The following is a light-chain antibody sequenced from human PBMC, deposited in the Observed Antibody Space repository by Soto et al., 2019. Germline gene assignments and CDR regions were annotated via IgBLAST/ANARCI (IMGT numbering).Light chain of an antibody. CDR1: ENVDTN. Sequence: EIVMTQSPATFSVSPGEGATLSCRASENVDTNLAWYQHKPGQAPRLLIYGASTRAAVVPARFSGSGSGTEFTLTISSLESEDVAVYYCQQCHKWPRTTLGPRTLLE. CDR3: QQCHKWPRTT. CDR2: GAS. V-gene: IGKV3-15*01. J-gene: IGKJ5*01.